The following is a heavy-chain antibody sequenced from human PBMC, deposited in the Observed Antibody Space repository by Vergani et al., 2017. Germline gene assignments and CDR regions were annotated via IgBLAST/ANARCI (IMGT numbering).Heavy chain of an antibody. V-gene: IGHV3-7*01. J-gene: IGHJ6*03. CDR1: GFTFSSYW. CDR3: AIDSSRWRWLQHGYYYYYMDV. D-gene: IGHD5-24*01. CDR2: IKQDGSEK. Sequence: EVQLVESGGGLVKPGGSLRLSCAASGFTFSSYWMSWVRQAPGKGLEWVANIKQDGSEKYYVDSVKGRFTISRDNAKNSLYLQMNSLRAEDTAVYYCAIDSSRWRWLQHGYYYYYMDVWGKGTTVTVSS.